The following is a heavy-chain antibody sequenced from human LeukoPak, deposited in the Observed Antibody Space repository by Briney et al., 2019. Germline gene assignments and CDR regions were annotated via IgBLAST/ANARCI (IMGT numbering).Heavy chain of an antibody. Sequence: PGGSLRLSCAVSGFTFRSYWMHWVRQAPGKGLVWVSRISGDGSMTNYADSVKGRFTISRYNAKNTVYLQMNSLRAEDTAVYYCARYSSSSGGASHYLDYWGQGTLVTVSS. CDR1: GFTFRSYW. J-gene: IGHJ4*02. D-gene: IGHD6-6*01. CDR3: ARYSSSSGGASHYLDY. V-gene: IGHV3-74*01. CDR2: ISGDGSMT.